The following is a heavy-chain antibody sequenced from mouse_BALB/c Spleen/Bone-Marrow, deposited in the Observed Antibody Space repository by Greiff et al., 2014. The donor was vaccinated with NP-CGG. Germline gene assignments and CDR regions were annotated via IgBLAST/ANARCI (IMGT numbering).Heavy chain of an antibody. D-gene: IGHD1-1*01. CDR2: IDPANGNT. V-gene: IGHV14-3*02. CDR1: GFNIKDTY. CDR3: ALYYYGSSGFAY. J-gene: IGHJ3*01. Sequence: VQLQQSGAELVKPGASVKLSCTASGFNIKDTYMHWVKQRPEQGLEWIGRIDPANGNTKYVPKFQGKATITADTSSNTAYLQLSSLTSEDTAVYYCALYYYGSSGFAYWGQGTLVTVSA.